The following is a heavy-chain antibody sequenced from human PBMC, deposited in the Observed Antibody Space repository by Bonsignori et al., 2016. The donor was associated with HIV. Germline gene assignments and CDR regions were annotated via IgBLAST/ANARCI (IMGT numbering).Heavy chain of an antibody. CDR2: IKPNSGGT. Sequence: WVRQAPGQGLEWMGWIKPNSGGTSYAQKFQGRVTMTRDTSITTAYMELSRLRSDDTAVYYCARRSDYQLPIDYWGQGTLVTVSS. V-gene: IGHV1-2*02. J-gene: IGHJ4*02. D-gene: IGHD2-2*01. CDR3: ARRSDYQLPIDY.